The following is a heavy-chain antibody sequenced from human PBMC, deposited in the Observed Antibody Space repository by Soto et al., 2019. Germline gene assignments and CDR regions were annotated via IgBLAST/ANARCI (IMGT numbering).Heavy chain of an antibody. CDR2: IYWDDDK. CDR3: AHSRWVYCSTTSCPYYFDY. J-gene: IGHJ4*02. V-gene: IGHV2-5*02. Sequence: PTQTLTLTCTFSGFSLSTSGVRVGWIRQPPGKALEWLALIYWDDDKRYSPSLKSRLTTTKXTSKNHVVLTMTNMDPVDTATYYCAHSRWVYCSTTSCPYYFDYWGQGTLVTVSS. CDR1: GFSLSTSGVR. D-gene: IGHD2-2*01.